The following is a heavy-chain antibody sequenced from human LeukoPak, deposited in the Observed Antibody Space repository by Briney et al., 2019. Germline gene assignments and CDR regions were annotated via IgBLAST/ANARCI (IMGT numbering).Heavy chain of an antibody. CDR3: ATDVEEFGELPDVAAY. V-gene: IGHV3-7*04. CDR2: IKQDGSEK. Sequence: GGSLRLSCAASGFTFSSYWMSWVRQAPGKGLEWVANIKQDGSEKYYVDSVKGRFTISRDNAKNSLYLQMNSLRAEDTAGYYCATDVEEFGELPDVAAYWGQGTLVTVSS. J-gene: IGHJ4*02. D-gene: IGHD3-10*01. CDR1: GFTFSSYW.